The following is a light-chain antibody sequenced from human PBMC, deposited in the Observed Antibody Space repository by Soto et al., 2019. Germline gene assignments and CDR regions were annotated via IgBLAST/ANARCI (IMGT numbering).Light chain of an antibody. Sequence: QPVLTQSPSASASLGASVKLTCTLSSAHNTYAIAWHQQQPEKGTRYLMKLNSDGSHSKGDGIPDRFSGSSSGAERYLTISSLQSEDEADYYCQTWGTGIHVVFGGGTKLTVL. J-gene: IGLJ2*01. CDR3: QTWGTGIHVV. CDR2: LNSDGSH. CDR1: SAHNTYA. V-gene: IGLV4-69*01.